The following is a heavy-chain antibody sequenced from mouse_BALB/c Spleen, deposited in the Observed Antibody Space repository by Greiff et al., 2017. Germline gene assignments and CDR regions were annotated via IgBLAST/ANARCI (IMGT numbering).Heavy chain of an antibody. CDR1: GFTFNTYA. D-gene: IGHD1-1*01. CDR2: IRSKSNNYAT. CDR3: VRQYGSSYYFDY. Sequence: EVQRVESGGGLVQPKGSLKLSCAASGFTFNTYAMNWVRQAPGKGLEWVARIRSKSNNYATYYADSVKDRFTISRDDSQSMLYLQMNNLKTEDTAMYYCVRQYGSSYYFDYWGQGTTLTVSS. J-gene: IGHJ2*01. V-gene: IGHV10-1*02.